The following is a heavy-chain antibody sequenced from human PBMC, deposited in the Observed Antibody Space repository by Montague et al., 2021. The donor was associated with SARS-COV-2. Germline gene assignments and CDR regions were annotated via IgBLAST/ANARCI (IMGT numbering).Heavy chain of an antibody. Sequence: SLRLSCAASGFIVSSYGLHWVRQAPGKGLEWVAHIWYDGSNENYLYSXKVLFTISRDNFKNTLYLQMNSLRAEDTAIYYCARGSVGGYYFDYWGQGTLVTVSS. J-gene: IGHJ4*02. D-gene: IGHD1-26*01. CDR1: GFIVSSYG. V-gene: IGHV3-33*01. CDR3: ARGSVGGYYFDY. CDR2: IWYDGSNE.